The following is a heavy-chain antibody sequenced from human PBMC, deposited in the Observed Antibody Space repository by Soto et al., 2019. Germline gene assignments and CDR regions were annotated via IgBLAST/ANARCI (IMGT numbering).Heavy chain of an antibody. D-gene: IGHD3-3*01. Sequence: ASVKVSCKASGYTFTSYGISWVRQAPGQGLEWMGWISAYNGNTNYAQKLQGRVTMTTDTSTSTAYMELRSLRSDDTAVYYCARVEITIFGVVIIYFDYWGQGTLVTVSS. CDR2: ISAYNGNT. J-gene: IGHJ4*02. V-gene: IGHV1-18*01. CDR1: GYTFTSYG. CDR3: ARVEITIFGVVIIYFDY.